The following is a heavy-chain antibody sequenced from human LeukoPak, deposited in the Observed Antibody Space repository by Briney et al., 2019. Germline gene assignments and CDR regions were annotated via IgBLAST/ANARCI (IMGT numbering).Heavy chain of an antibody. V-gene: IGHV1-2*02. Sequence: ASVKVSCKASGYTFIGYYMHWVRQAPGQGLEWMGWINPNSGGTNYAQKFQGRVTMTRDTSISTAYMELSRLRSDDTAVYYCARVPLFYSSPSIWFDPWGQGTLVTVSS. CDR1: GYTFIGYY. J-gene: IGHJ5*02. D-gene: IGHD6-6*01. CDR2: INPNSGGT. CDR3: ARVPLFYSSPSIWFDP.